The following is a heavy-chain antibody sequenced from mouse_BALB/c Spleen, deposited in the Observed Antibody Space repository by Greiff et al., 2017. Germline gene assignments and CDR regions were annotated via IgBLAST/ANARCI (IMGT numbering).Heavy chain of an antibody. V-gene: IGHV3-5*02. CDR3: ARDWYYGSSYYAMDY. J-gene: IGHJ4*01. Sequence: DVKLQESGPGLVKPSQTVSLTCTVTGISITTGNYRWSWIRQFPGNKLEWIGYIYYSGTITYNPSLTSRTTITRDTSKNQFFLEMNSLTAEDTATYYCARDWYYGSSYYAMDYWGQGTSVTVSS. CDR2: IYYSGTI. CDR1: GISITTGNYR. D-gene: IGHD1-1*01.